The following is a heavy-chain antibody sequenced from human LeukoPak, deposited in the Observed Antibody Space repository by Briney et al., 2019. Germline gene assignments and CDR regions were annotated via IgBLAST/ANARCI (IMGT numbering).Heavy chain of an antibody. Sequence: GGSLRLSCAASGLTFSDHYMDWVRQAPGKGLEWVGRTRNKANSYTTEYAASVKGRFTISRDDSKNSLYLQMNSLRTEDTAVYYCARELKGYSYGNAFDIWGQGTMVTVSS. CDR2: TRNKANSYTT. D-gene: IGHD5-18*01. CDR1: GLTFSDHY. V-gene: IGHV3-72*01. J-gene: IGHJ3*02. CDR3: ARELKGYSYGNAFDI.